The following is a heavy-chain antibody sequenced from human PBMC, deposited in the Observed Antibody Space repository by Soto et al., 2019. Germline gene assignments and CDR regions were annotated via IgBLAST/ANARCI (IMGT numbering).Heavy chain of an antibody. Sequence: GGSLRLSCAASGFTFSSYSMKWVRQAPGKGLEWVSSISSSSSYIYYADSVKGRFTISRDNAKNSLYLQMNSLRVEDTAVYYCAREVRYDDSSGYHDAFDIWGQGTMVTVSS. J-gene: IGHJ3*02. CDR2: ISSSSSYI. D-gene: IGHD3-22*01. V-gene: IGHV3-21*01. CDR3: AREVRYDDSSGYHDAFDI. CDR1: GFTFSSYS.